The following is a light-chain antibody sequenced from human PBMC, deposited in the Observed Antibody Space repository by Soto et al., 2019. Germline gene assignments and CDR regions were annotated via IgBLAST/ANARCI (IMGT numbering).Light chain of an antibody. V-gene: IGKV3-11*01. CDR2: DAS. CDR3: QQRSNWPWT. Sequence: EIVLTQSPPPLPLSPGERPPLSCRAVQMVGASLAWYQQNPGQAPRPLIYDASNRATGIPARFSGSGSGTDFTLTISSLEPEDFAVYYCQQRSNWPWTFGQGTKVEIK. J-gene: IGKJ1*01. CDR1: QMVGAS.